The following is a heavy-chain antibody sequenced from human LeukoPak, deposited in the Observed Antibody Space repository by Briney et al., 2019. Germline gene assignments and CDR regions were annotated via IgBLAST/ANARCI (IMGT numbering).Heavy chain of an antibody. CDR2: FSAGST. D-gene: IGHD5-24*01. CDR1: GFTFSSSA. CDR3: ATNRYGYNPYFEY. J-gene: IGHJ4*02. V-gene: IGHV3-23*01. Sequence: GGALRLSCVVSGFTFSSSAISWVRQPPAKGLGCGSAFSAGSTYYRNSVNGRFSISRHISKNTMYLEMSSLRAEDTDVYYCATNRYGYNPYFEYWGQGPLVTVSS.